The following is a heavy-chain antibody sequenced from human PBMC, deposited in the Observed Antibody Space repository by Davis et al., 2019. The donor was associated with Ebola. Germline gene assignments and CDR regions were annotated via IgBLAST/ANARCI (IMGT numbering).Heavy chain of an antibody. Sequence: GSLRLSCTVSGGSISSSSYYWSWIRQPPGKGLEWIGYIYYSGSTNYNPSLKSRVTISVDTSKNQFSLKLSSVTAADTAVYYCAKSYSNYVWYFDYWGQGTLVTVSS. J-gene: IGHJ4*02. D-gene: IGHD4-11*01. CDR2: IYYSGST. V-gene: IGHV4-61*05. CDR3: AKSYSNYVWYFDY. CDR1: GGSISSSSYY.